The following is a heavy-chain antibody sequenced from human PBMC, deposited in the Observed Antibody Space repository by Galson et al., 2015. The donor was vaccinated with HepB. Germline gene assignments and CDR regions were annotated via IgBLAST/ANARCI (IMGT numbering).Heavy chain of an antibody. CDR2: INPSNGNT. Sequence: SVKVSCKAYRYTFTKFGIIWVRQAPGQGLEWMGWINPSNGNTNYAQKFQGRVIMTTDTSTSTAYMELRSLRSDDTAVYYCARGGMATIGGPTFDYWGQGTLVTVSS. J-gene: IGHJ4*02. CDR3: ARGGMATIGGPTFDY. D-gene: IGHD5-24*01. CDR1: RYTFTKFG. V-gene: IGHV1-18*01.